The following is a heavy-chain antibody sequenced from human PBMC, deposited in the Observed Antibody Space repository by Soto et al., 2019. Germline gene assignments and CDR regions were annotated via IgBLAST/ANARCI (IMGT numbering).Heavy chain of an antibody. Sequence: SCKASGFTVTSYYMHWVRQAPGQGPEWMGLINPSDGSTTYAQKFQGRVTMTSDTSTSTLYMELSSLRSEDTAVYYCARPNRGYSYGTFDYWGQGTLVTVSS. CDR2: INPSDGST. CDR1: GFTVTSYY. CDR3: ARPNRGYSYGTFDY. J-gene: IGHJ4*02. D-gene: IGHD5-18*01. V-gene: IGHV1-46*01.